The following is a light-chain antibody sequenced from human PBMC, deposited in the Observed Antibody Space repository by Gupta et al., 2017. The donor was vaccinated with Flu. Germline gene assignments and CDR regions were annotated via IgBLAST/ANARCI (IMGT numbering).Light chain of an antibody. CDR3: QQYDAYPRT. CDR1: QGISNY. CDR2: AAS. V-gene: IGKV1-16*01. J-gene: IGKJ4*01. Sequence: GRVTMSCRESQGISNYLAWYQQKPGKAPKVLIYAASSWQSGVPARFSGSGSGTDFSLTISSLQPDDVATYYCQQYDAYPRTFGGGTKVEIK.